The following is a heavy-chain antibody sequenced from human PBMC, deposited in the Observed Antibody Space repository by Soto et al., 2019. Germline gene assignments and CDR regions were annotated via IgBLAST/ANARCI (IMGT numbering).Heavy chain of an antibody. J-gene: IGHJ6*01. CDR3: PSEKKPNSLGGRFGMDV. CDR2: IGSSGGYI. Sequence: GGSLRLSCAVSGFIFSDFGMNWVRQAPGKGLEWVASIGSSGGYIFYADSVKGRFTISRDNAKKSRDLQINSLRAEDTAVYYCPSEKKPNSLGGRFGMDVWGQGTTVTVSS. CDR1: GFIFSDFG. D-gene: IGHD1-1*01. V-gene: IGHV3-21*01.